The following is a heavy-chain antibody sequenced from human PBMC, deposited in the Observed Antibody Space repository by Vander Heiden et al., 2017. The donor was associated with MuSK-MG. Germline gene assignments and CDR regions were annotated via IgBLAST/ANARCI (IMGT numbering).Heavy chain of an antibody. CDR2: IYYSGST. J-gene: IGHJ4*02. V-gene: IGHV4-39*01. CDR1: GGSISSSSYY. D-gene: IGHD6-19*01. CDR3: ARNAVIISSGWYYFDY. Sequence: QLQLQESGPGLVKPSDTLSLTCTVSGGSISSSSYYWGWIRQPPGKGLEWIGSIYYSGSTYYNPSLKSRVTISVDTSKNQFSLKLSSVTAADTAVYYCARNAVIISSGWYYFDYWGQGTLVTVSS.